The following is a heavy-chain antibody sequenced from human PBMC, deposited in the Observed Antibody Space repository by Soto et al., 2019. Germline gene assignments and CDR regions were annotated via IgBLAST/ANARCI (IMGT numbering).Heavy chain of an antibody. CDR1: GYTLTELS. D-gene: IGHD3-10*01. J-gene: IGHJ6*02. CDR3: ATVGVRGDATYYYYGMGV. CDR2: FDPEDGET. V-gene: IGHV1-24*01. Sequence: GASRKGSCKVSGYTLTELSRHWVRPAPGKRVEWMGGFDPEDGETIYAQKFQGRVTMTEDTSTDTAYMELSSLRSEDTAVYYCATVGVRGDATYYYYGMGVWGQGTTVTVSS.